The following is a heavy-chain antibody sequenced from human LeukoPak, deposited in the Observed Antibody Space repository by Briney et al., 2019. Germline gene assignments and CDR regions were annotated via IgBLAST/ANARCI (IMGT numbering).Heavy chain of an antibody. J-gene: IGHJ5*01. D-gene: IGHD5-18*01. Sequence: SQTLSLTCTVSGGSISSGTYYWSWIRQPAGMGLEWIGHIYASGTTDSNPSLKSRFTISVDTSKNQFSLRLTSLTAADTAVYYCARGGYNYGYVSWGQGILVTVSS. V-gene: IGHV4-61*09. CDR1: GGSISSGTYY. CDR3: ARGGYNYGYVS. CDR2: IYASGTT.